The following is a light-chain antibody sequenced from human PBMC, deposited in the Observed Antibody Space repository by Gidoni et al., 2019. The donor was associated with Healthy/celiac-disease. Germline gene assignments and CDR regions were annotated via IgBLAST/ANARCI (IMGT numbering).Light chain of an antibody. J-gene: IGKJ4*01. CDR3: QQYGSSPLT. Sequence: EIVLTQSPVTMSLSPGERATLSCRARQSVSSSYLAWYQQKPGQAPRLLIYGASSRATGIPDRFSGSGSGTDFTFTISRLEPEDFAVYYCQQYGSSPLTFXGXTKVEIK. CDR2: GAS. V-gene: IGKV3-20*01. CDR1: QSVSSSY.